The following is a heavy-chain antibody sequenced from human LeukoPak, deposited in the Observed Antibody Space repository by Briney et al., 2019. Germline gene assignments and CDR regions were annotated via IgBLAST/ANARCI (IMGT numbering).Heavy chain of an antibody. Sequence: PGGSLRLSCAASGFTFSRYWMSWVRQAPRKGREWVANIKQDGSEQYYVDFVKGRFTISRDNAKNSLYLQMNSLRADDTAVYYCARGRVDYYDSSGYYYVDYFDYWGQGTLVTVSS. D-gene: IGHD3-22*01. J-gene: IGHJ4*02. CDR3: ARGRVDYYDSSGYYYVDYFDY. CDR1: GFTFSRYW. V-gene: IGHV3-7*01. CDR2: IKQDGSEQ.